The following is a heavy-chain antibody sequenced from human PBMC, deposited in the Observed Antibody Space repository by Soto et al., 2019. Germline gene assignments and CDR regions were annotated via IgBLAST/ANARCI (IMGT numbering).Heavy chain of an antibody. CDR1: GGSISRGGYY. D-gene: IGHD5-18*01. CDR3: ARGSRSDTAMVLDAFDI. Sequence: SETLSLTCTVSGGSISRGGYYWSWIRQHPGKGLEWIGYIYYSGSTYYNPSLKSRVTISVDTSKIHFSLKLSSVTAADTAVYYCARGSRSDTAMVLDAFDIWGQGTMVTVSS. J-gene: IGHJ3*02. V-gene: IGHV4-31*03. CDR2: IYYSGST.